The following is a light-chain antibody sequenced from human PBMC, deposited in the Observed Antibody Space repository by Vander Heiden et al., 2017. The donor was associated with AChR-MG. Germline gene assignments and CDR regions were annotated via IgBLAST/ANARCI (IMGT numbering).Light chain of an antibody. V-gene: IGLV1-44*01. CDR2: SNN. Sequence: QSVLTQPPSASGTPGQRVTSSCSGSSSNIGSNTVNWYQQLPATAPNLLIYSNNQRPSGVPDRFSGSKSGTSASLTISGLQSEDEADYYCAAWDDSLNGWVFGGGTKLTVL. CDR3: AAWDDSLNGWV. J-gene: IGLJ3*02. CDR1: SSNIGSNT.